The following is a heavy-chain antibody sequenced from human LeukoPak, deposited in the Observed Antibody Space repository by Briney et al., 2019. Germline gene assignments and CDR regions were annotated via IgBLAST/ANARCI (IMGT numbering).Heavy chain of an antibody. V-gene: IGHV3-53*04. CDR3: ARQYCSGGSCYLDYFDY. Sequence: PGGSLRLSCAASGFTVSSNYMSWVRQAPGKGLGWGSVIYSGGSTYYADSVKGRFTISRHNSKNTLYLQMNSLRAEDTAVYYCARQYCSGGSCYLDYFDYWGQGTLVTVSS. J-gene: IGHJ4*02. CDR1: GFTVSSNY. CDR2: IYSGGST. D-gene: IGHD2-15*01.